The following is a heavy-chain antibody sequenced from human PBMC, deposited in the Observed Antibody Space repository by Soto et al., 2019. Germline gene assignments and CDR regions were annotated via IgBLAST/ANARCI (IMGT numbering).Heavy chain of an antibody. CDR1: GGSISSGGYY. J-gene: IGHJ1*01. CDR2: IYYSGST. Sequence: QVQLQESGPGLVKPSQTLSLTCTVSGGSISSGGYYWSWIRQHPGKGLEWIGYIYYSGSTYYDPSLESRVTISVDTSKNQFSLKLSSVTAADTAVYYCARDDSSGYGAEYFQHWGQGTLVTVSS. CDR3: ARDDSSGYGAEYFQH. D-gene: IGHD3-22*01. V-gene: IGHV4-31*03.